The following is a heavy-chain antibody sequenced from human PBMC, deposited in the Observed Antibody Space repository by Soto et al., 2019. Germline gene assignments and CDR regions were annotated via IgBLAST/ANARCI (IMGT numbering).Heavy chain of an antibody. V-gene: IGHV3-48*02. Sequence: PGGSLRLSCTGSGFTFGTYSMNWVRQAAGKGLEWIAYISYDSDTIQYADSVKGRFTISRDNAKNSLYLQMNSLRDEDTAVYYCARLYYDYVWGQGTTVTVSS. CDR2: ISYDSDTI. CDR1: GFTFGTYS. CDR3: ARLYYDYV. D-gene: IGHD3-3*01. J-gene: IGHJ6*02.